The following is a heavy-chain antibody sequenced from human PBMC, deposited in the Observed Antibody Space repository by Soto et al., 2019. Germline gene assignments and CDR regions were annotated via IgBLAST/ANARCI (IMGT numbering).Heavy chain of an antibody. V-gene: IGHV3-48*02. J-gene: IGHJ3*02. CDR3: AVSGYSSGWYAFDI. CDR2: ISSSSSTI. D-gene: IGHD6-19*01. Sequence: GGSLRLSCAASGFTFSSYSMNWVRQAPGKGLEWVSYISSSSSTIYYADSVKGRFTISKDNAKNSLYLQMNSLRDEDTAVYYCAVSGYSSGWYAFDIWGKGTMVTVSS. CDR1: GFTFSSYS.